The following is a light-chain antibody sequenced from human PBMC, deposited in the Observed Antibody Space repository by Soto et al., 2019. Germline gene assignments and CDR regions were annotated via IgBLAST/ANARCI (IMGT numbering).Light chain of an antibody. CDR3: QEYDSVRLT. J-gene: IGKJ4*01. CDR1: QGVADH. Sequence: DIQMTQSPSSLSASVGDTVTITCRASQGVADHLAWYQQKPGGVPELLISAASTLESGVPSRFSGSGSKKDLTLTISNVQPGDVATYYCQEYDSVRLTFGGGTKVDI. CDR2: AAS. V-gene: IGKV1-27*01.